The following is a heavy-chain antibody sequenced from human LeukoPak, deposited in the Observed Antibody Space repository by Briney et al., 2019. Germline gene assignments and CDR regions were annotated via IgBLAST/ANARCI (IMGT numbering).Heavy chain of an antibody. CDR1: GYTFTSYD. CDR3: ARRGYYYDSSGYYPPFDY. D-gene: IGHD3-22*01. J-gene: IGHJ4*02. Sequence: ASVKVSCKASGYTFTSYDINWVRQATGQGLEWMGWMNPNSGNTGYAQKFQGRVTMTGNTSISTAYMELSSLRSEDTAVYYCARRGYYYDSSGYYPPFDYWGQGTLVTVSS. CDR2: MNPNSGNT. V-gene: IGHV1-8*01.